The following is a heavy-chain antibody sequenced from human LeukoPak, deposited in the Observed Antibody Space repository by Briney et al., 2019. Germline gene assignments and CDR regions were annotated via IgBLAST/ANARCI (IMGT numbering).Heavy chain of an antibody. CDR2: IYGDDNT. CDR1: GFTVSSNY. D-gene: IGHD6-19*01. J-gene: IGHJ4*02. Sequence: PGGSLRLSCAASGFTVSSNYMSWVRQAPGKGLEWVSDIYGDDNTYYPHTDKDRFNITRDDPKNTLYPHMNSLRAEHTAVYYCARDGYSTGWYNFDYWGQGTLVTVSS. V-gene: IGHV3-53*01. CDR3: ARDGYSTGWYNFDY.